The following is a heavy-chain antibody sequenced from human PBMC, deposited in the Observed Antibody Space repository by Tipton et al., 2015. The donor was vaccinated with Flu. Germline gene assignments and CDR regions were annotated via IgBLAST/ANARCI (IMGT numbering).Heavy chain of an antibody. D-gene: IGHD2-21*02. CDR1: GYSFTSYW. J-gene: IGHJ5*02. CDR2: IYPGDSDT. CDR3: ARLPVVVTAIQNWFGP. V-gene: IGHV5-51*01. Sequence: QLVQSGAEVKKPGESLKISCKGSGYSFTSYWIGWVRQMPGKGLEWMGIIYPGDSDTRYSPSFQGQVTISADKSISTAYLQWSSLKAPDTAMYYCARLPVVVTAIQNWFGPWGQGTLVTVSS.